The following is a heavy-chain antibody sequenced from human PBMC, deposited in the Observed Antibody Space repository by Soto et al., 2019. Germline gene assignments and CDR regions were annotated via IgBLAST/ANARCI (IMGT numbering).Heavy chain of an antibody. CDR2: ISNNGAHT. V-gene: IGHV3-64*01. CDR1: GLTLSNYE. D-gene: IGHD6-13*01. J-gene: IGHJ6*03. Sequence: GGSLRLSCAASGLTLSNYEMHWVRQAPGKGLEYVSGISNNGAHTDYAKSVKGRFTISRDNSENTLYLQMGSLRAEDMALYYCARRGYGSRWPNVYMDVWGKGTTVTVSS. CDR3: ARRGYGSRWPNVYMDV.